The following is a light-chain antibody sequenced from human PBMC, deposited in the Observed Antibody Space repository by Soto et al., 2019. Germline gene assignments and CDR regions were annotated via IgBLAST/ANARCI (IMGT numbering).Light chain of an antibody. Sequence: QSVLTQPHSVSGAPGQRVTISCTGSSSNIGAGYDVHWYQQLPGTAPKLLIYGNCNRPSGVPDRFSGSKSGTSASLAITGLQAEDEADYYCQSYDSSLSAVVFGGGTKLTVL. CDR1: SSNIGAGYD. CDR2: GNC. CDR3: QSYDSSLSAVV. V-gene: IGLV1-40*01. J-gene: IGLJ2*01.